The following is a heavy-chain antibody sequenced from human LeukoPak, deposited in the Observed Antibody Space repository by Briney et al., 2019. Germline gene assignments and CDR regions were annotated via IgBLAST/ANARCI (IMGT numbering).Heavy chain of an antibody. CDR1: GFTFSSYS. D-gene: IGHD4-17*01. J-gene: IGHJ4*02. V-gene: IGHV3-21*01. CDR3: ARGGSTVTSPGDY. Sequence: KPGGSLRLSCAASGFTFSSYSMNWVRQAPGKGLEWVSSISSSSSYIYYADSVKGRFTISRDNATNSLYLQMNSLRAEDTAVYYCARGGSTVTSPGDYWGQGTLVTVSS. CDR2: ISSSSSYI.